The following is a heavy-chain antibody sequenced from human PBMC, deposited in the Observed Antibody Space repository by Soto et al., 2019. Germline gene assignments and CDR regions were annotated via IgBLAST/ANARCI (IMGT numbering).Heavy chain of an antibody. CDR1: GRIFSSFP. CDR3: ARVGSRDAYNYVLDQ. Sequence: QVQVVLSGAEVKKPGSSVKISCKASGRIFSSFPTSWVRQVPGQGLEWMGGVISASGSVTYAPKFQGRVTMTAVNSAGIGYMELTSLTSEDTAIYYCARVGSRDAYNYVLDQWGPGTMVTVSS. J-gene: IGHJ1*01. CDR2: VISASGSV. D-gene: IGHD5-18*01. V-gene: IGHV1-69*06.